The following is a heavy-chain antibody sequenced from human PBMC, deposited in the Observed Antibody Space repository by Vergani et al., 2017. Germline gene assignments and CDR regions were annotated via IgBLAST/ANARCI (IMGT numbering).Heavy chain of an antibody. Sequence: QLQLQESGSGLVKPSQTLSLTCAVSGGSISSGGYSWSWIRQPPGKGLEWIGYIYHSGSTYYNPSLKSRVTISVDRSKNQFSLKLSSVTAADTAVYYCARVGSSSGYYYYMDVWGKGTTVTVSS. V-gene: IGHV4-30-2*01. D-gene: IGHD6-6*01. CDR2: IYHSGST. J-gene: IGHJ6*03. CDR3: ARVGSSSGYYYYMDV. CDR1: GGSISSGGYS.